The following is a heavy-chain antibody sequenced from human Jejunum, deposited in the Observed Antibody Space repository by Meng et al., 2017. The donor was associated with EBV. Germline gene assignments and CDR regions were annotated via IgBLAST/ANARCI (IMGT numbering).Heavy chain of an antibody. J-gene: IGHJ5*02. CDR3: AGGKYVAWEVLYA. V-gene: IGHV4-34*01. D-gene: IGHD1-26*01. Sequence: QVQLQQWGAGLLKPSETPSLTCGVYGGSFGNFYWSWIRQPPGKGLEWIGEINHSGRTNYDPSLKSRVSISLDTSKNQFSLKLNSVTAADTAVYYCAGGKYVAWEVLYACGQGTLGTVSS. CDR2: INHSGRT. CDR1: GGSFGNFY.